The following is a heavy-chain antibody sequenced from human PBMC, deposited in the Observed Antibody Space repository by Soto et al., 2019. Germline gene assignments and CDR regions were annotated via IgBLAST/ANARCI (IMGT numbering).Heavy chain of an antibody. J-gene: IGHJ6*02. CDR3: ARSSKEGRRPLYFYNGLDV. Sequence: QVQLQQWGAGLLKPSETLSLICTVYNGSFRGYYWSWIRQPPGKGLEWIGEITHLGSTNYDPFFKGRVTISLDTSKKQISLKVTSVTAADTAVYYCARSSKEGRRPLYFYNGLDVWGQGTTVGVSS. V-gene: IGHV4-34*01. D-gene: IGHD4-4*01. CDR1: NGSFRGYY. CDR2: ITHLGST.